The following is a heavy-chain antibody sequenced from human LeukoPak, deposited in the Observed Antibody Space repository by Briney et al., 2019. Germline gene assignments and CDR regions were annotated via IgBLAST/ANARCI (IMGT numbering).Heavy chain of an antibody. V-gene: IGHV3-23*01. CDR1: GFTFSRFA. D-gene: IGHD4-17*01. CDR3: AKDRYGDYSFES. Sequence: GGSLRLSCAASGFTFSRFAMSWVRQAPGKGLEWVSVISGSGSDTYYADSVEGRFTVYRDNSKNTLYLQMNSLRAEDTALYYCAKDRYGDYSFESWGQGTLVTVSS. J-gene: IGHJ4*02. CDR2: ISGSGSDT.